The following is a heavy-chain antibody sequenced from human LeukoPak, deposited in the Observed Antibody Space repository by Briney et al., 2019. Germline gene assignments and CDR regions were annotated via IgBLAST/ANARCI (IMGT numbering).Heavy chain of an antibody. D-gene: IGHD1-26*01. CDR2: ISSSGNTI. CDR1: GFTFSSYE. CDR3: ARVQIKLGVDY. V-gene: IGHV3-48*03. Sequence: GGSLRLSCAASGFTFSSYEMNWVRQAPGGGVEWVSYISSSGNTIYYADSVKGRFTISRDNAKNSLYLQMNSLRAEDTAVYYCARVQIKLGVDYWGQGTLVTVSS. J-gene: IGHJ4*02.